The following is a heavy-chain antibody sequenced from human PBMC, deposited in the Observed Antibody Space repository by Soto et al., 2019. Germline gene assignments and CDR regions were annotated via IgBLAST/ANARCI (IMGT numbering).Heavy chain of an antibody. CDR1: GGSISSGGFY. Sequence: QVHLQESGPGLVKPSQTLSLTCTVSGGSISSGGFYWSWIRQHPGKGLEWIGYIYYSGSTYYNPSLKGRVALSLDTSENQFSLRLSSVTAADTAVYYCRAGLMVYALDYWGQGTLVTVSS. J-gene: IGHJ4*02. CDR3: RAGLMVYALDY. CDR2: IYYSGST. V-gene: IGHV4-31*03. D-gene: IGHD2-8*01.